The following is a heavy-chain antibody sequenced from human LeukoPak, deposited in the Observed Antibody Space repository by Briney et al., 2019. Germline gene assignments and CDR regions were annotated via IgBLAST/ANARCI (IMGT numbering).Heavy chain of an antibody. CDR3: ARGWLRSDYYYYGMDV. D-gene: IGHD5-12*01. J-gene: IGHJ6*02. V-gene: IGHV4-31*03. CDR1: GGSISSGGYY. Sequence: PSQTLSLTCTVSGGSISSGGYYWSWIRQHPGKGREWIGYIYYSGSTYYNPSLKSRVTISVDTSKNQFSLKLSSVTAADTAVYYCARGWLRSDYYYYGMDVWGQGTTVTVSS. CDR2: IYYSGST.